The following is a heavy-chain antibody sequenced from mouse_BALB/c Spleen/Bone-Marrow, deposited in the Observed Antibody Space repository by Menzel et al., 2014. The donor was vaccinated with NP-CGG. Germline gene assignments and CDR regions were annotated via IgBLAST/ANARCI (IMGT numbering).Heavy chain of an antibody. CDR3: TRSPVTTVVSETIDY. V-gene: IGHV1S22*01. J-gene: IGHJ4*01. D-gene: IGHD1-1*01. Sequence: LQQSGSDLVRPGASVKLSCKASGYTFTSYWMHWVKQRPGQGLEWIGNIYPGSGSTNYDEKFKNKATLTVDTSSSTAYMQLSSLTSEDSAVYCCTRSPVTTVVSETIDYWGQGTSVTVSS. CDR2: IYPGSGST. CDR1: GYTFTSYW.